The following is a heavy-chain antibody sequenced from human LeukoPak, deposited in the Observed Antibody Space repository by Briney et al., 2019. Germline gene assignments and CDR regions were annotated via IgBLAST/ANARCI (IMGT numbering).Heavy chain of an antibody. D-gene: IGHD3-10*01. Sequence: SETLSLTCTVSGDSINNFYLSWIRQPAGQGLQWIGRIYTTGSITYNPSLKSRVTMSVDRSKKNFSLRLSSVSAADTAVYYCARDSGTTGEVKFDPWGPGSLVTVSS. V-gene: IGHV4-4*07. CDR1: GDSINNFY. J-gene: IGHJ5*02. CDR3: ARDSGTTGEVKFDP. CDR2: IYTTGSI.